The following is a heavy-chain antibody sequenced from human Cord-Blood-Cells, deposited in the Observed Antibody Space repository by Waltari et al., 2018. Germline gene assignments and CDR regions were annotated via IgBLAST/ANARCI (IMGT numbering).Heavy chain of an antibody. J-gene: IGHJ5*02. D-gene: IGHD4-17*01. CDR3: ARGYGGNSRPDGWTYDWFDP. CDR1: GGSFSGYY. CDR2: INHSGST. Sequence: QVQLQQWGAGLLKPSETLSLTCAVYGGSFSGYYWSWIRQPPGKGLEWIGEINHSGSTNYNPALKSLVTISVDTSKNQFSLKLSSVTAADTAVYYCARGYGGNSRPDGWTYDWFDPWGQGTLVTVSS. V-gene: IGHV4-34*01.